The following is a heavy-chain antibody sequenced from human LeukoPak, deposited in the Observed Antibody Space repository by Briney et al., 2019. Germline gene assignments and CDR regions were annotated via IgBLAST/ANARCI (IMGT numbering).Heavy chain of an antibody. CDR3: ARDREGIEYCSGGSCRSGYYGMDV. CDR1: GFTFSDYY. CDR2: ISNRSSDI. Sequence: GGSLRLSCAASGFTFSDYYMNWVRQAPGKGLEWVSYISNRSSDINYADSVKGRFTISRDKAKKSVYMEIKSLRAEDTAVYYCARDREGIEYCSGGSCRSGYYGMDVWGKGTTVTVSS. D-gene: IGHD2-15*01. J-gene: IGHJ6*04. V-gene: IGHV3-11*06.